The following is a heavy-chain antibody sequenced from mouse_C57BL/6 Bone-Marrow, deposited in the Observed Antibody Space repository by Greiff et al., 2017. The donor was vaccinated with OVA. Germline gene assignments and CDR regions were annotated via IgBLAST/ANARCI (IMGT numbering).Heavy chain of an antibody. CDR3: ARKTGIAY. V-gene: IGHV1-81*01. Sequence: QVQLQQSGAELARPGASVKLSCKASGYTFTSYGISWVKQRTGQGLEWIGEIYPRSGNTYYNEKFKGKATLTADKSSSTAYMELRSLTSEDSAVYFCARKTGIAYWGQGTLVTVSA. CDR1: GYTFTSYG. CDR2: IYPRSGNT. J-gene: IGHJ3*01. D-gene: IGHD4-1*01.